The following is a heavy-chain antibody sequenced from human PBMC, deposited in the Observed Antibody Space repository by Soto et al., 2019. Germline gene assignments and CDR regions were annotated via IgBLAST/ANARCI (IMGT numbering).Heavy chain of an antibody. CDR3: ARDLGLRYFDWWPSDAFDI. V-gene: IGHV3-11*01. J-gene: IGHJ3*02. D-gene: IGHD3-9*01. Sequence: GSLRLSCAASGFTFSDYYMSWIRQAPGKGLEWVSYISSSGSTTYYADSVKGRFTISRDNAKNSLYLQMNSLRAEDTAVYYCARDLGLRYFDWWPSDAFDIWGQGTMVTVSS. CDR1: GFTFSDYY. CDR2: ISSSGSTT.